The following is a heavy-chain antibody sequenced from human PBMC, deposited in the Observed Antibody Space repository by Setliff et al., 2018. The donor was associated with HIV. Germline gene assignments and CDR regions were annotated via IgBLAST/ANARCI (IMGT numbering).Heavy chain of an antibody. CDR3: ARDLNSGDYPHWFDP. CDR2: INTVNGNT. J-gene: IGHJ5*02. CDR1: GYTSTRNA. Sequence: ALVKVSCKASGYTSTRNAMHWVRQAPGQRLEWMGWINTVNGNTKYSQKFQGRVTITRDTSASTVYMELSSLRSGDTAVYYCARDLNSGDYPHWFDPWGQGTLVTVSS. V-gene: IGHV1-3*04. D-gene: IGHD4-17*01.